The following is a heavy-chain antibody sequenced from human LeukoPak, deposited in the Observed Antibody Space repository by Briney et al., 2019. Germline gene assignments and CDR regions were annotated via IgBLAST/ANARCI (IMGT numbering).Heavy chain of an antibody. CDR3: ARDLHSSGWYYYFDY. J-gene: IGHJ4*02. D-gene: IGHD6-19*01. V-gene: IGHV3-9*01. Sequence: PGGSLRLSCAASGFTFDDYAMHWVRQAPGKGLEWVSGISWNSDKIAYADSVKGRFTISRDNAQNSLYLQMNTLRAEDTAVYYCARDLHSSGWYYYFDYWGQGTLVTVSS. CDR1: GFTFDDYA. CDR2: ISWNSDKI.